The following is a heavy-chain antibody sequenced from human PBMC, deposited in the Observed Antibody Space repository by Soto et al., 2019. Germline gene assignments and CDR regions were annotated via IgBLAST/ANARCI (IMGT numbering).Heavy chain of an antibody. CDR1: GLTFSRFA. Sequence: EVQVLEAGGGWVQPGGSLRLSCAASGLTFSRFAMSWVRQAPGKGLEWVATIHGSGAITNYADSGRRRSTISRDNSNDTMYLQLNTLGVEDTAVYYCAKDKGPGSYPNWCFDVWGRGTLVTVSS. CDR2: IHGSGAIT. D-gene: IGHD3-10*01. CDR3: AKDKGPGSYPNWCFDV. V-gene: IGHV3-23*01. J-gene: IGHJ2*01.